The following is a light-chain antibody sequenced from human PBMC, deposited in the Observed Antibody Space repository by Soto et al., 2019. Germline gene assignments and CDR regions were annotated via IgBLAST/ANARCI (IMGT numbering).Light chain of an antibody. Sequence: EIVLTHAPDIVSLSPGERATLACRATQTVTKNFLAWYQQSHGQAPRLVIYDASSRETGIPDRGSASGACTECTRTISRLEPEDFAVYYCQQYSNSPLTFGPGTKVDIK. V-gene: IGKV3-20*01. CDR1: QTVTKNF. CDR2: DAS. CDR3: QQYSNSPLT. J-gene: IGKJ1*01.